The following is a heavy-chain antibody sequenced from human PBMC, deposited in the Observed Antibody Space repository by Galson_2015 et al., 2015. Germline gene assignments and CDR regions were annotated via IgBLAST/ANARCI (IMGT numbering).Heavy chain of an antibody. CDR1: GYTFTGYY. CDR3: ARGTRASIVVVPAAIDWFDP. Sequence: SVKVSCKASGYTFTGYYMHWVRQAPGQGLEWMGWINPNSGGTNYAQKFQGWITMTRDTSISTAYMELSRLRSDDTAVYYCARGTRASIVVVPAAIDWFDPWGQGTLVTVSS. CDR2: INPNSGGT. V-gene: IGHV1-2*04. J-gene: IGHJ5*02. D-gene: IGHD2-2*01.